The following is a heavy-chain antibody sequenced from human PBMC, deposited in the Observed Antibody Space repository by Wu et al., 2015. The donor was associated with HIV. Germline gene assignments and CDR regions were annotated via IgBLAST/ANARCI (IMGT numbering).Heavy chain of an antibody. CDR3: ARGIAVTPMANWFDP. Sequence: QVQLVQSGAEVRKPKSSVKVSCKASGTTFSSHSISWIRQAPGQGLEWMGRIIPIFNTADYSQRFQGRVTITADESTNTAYMQLRSLRSDDTAVYYCARGIAVTPMANWFDPWGQGTLVTVSS. D-gene: IGHD6-19*01. CDR1: GTTFSSHS. V-gene: IGHV1-69*13. CDR2: IIPIFNTA. J-gene: IGHJ5*02.